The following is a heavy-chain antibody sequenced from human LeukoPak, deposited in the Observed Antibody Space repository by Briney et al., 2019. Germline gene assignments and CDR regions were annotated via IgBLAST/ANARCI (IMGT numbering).Heavy chain of an antibody. J-gene: IGHJ3*02. V-gene: IGHV4-59*01. CDR3: ARDGFREPRNDAFDI. CDR2: IYYSGST. CDR1: GGSISSYY. D-gene: IGHD3-10*01. Sequence: KPSETPSLTCTVSGGSISSYYWSWIRQPPGKGLEWIGYIYYSGSTNYNPSLKSRVTISVDTSKNQFSLKLSSVTAADTAVYYCARDGFREPRNDAFDIWGQGTMVTVSS.